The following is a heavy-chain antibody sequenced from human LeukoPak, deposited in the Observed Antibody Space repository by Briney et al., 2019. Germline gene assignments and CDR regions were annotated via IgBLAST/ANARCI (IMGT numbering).Heavy chain of an antibody. Sequence: ASVKVSCKASGYTFTSYGISWVRQAPGQGLEWMGWINPNSGGTNYAQKFQGRVTMTRDTSISTAYMELSRLRSDDTAVFYCARTYGDYADLDYWGQGTLVTVSS. CDR3: ARTYGDYADLDY. V-gene: IGHV1-2*02. J-gene: IGHJ4*02. CDR2: INPNSGGT. D-gene: IGHD4-17*01. CDR1: GYTFTSYG.